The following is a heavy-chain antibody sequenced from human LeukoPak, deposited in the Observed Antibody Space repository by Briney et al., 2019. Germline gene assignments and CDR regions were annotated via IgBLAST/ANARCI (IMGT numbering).Heavy chain of an antibody. CDR1: GFTFSSFW. J-gene: IGHJ5*02. Sequence: GVLRLSCAASGFTFSSFWMSWVRQAPGKGLEWVANIKEDGSEKNYVDSVKGRFTISRDNAKNSLFLQMNSLRAGDTALYYCARSGVEEAAPVRFDPWGQGTLVTVSS. CDR3: ARSGVEEAAPVRFDP. V-gene: IGHV3-7*01. CDR2: IKEDGSEK. D-gene: IGHD6-13*01.